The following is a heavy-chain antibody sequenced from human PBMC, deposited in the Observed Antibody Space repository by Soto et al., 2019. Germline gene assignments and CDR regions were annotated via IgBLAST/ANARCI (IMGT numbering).Heavy chain of an antibody. CDR2: INAGNGNT. Sequence: QVQLVQSGAEVKKPGASVKVSCKASGYTFTSYAMHWVRQAPGQRLEWMGWINAGNGNTKYSQKFQGRVTITRDTSASTANMELSSLRSEDTAVYYCARNRGGGYSSGWYYYYGMDVWGQGTTVTVSS. V-gene: IGHV1-3*01. CDR1: GYTFTSYA. J-gene: IGHJ6*02. D-gene: IGHD6-19*01. CDR3: ARNRGGGYSSGWYYYYGMDV.